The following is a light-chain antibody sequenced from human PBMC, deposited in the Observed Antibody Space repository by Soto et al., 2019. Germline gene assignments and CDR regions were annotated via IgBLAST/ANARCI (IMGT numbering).Light chain of an antibody. Sequence: DIQMTQSPSSLSASVGDRVTITCRASQRISTYLNWYQQKPGKAPKLLIYGASSFQSGVPLRFSGSGSGKDFTLTISSLQPEDVATYYCQQSYTIPSTFGPGTK. V-gene: IGKV1-39*01. J-gene: IGKJ3*01. CDR3: QQSYTIPST. CDR2: GAS. CDR1: QRISTY.